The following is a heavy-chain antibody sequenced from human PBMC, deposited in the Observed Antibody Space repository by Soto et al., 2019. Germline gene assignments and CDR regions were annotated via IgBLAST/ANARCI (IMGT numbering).Heavy chain of an antibody. CDR3: ARTKCSGGRWYLWSLDY. V-gene: IGHV4-31*01. Sequence: SETLSLTCTVSGGPITTGGYSWIWIRQLPGKGLEWIGHRYYSESTYYNTSLKSPVSISLNTSKDEFSLKLSFVTAADTAMYYCARTKCSGGRWYLWSLDYWGQGTPVTVSS. CDR2: RYYSEST. J-gene: IGHJ4*02. CDR1: GGPITTGGYS. D-gene: IGHD2-15*01.